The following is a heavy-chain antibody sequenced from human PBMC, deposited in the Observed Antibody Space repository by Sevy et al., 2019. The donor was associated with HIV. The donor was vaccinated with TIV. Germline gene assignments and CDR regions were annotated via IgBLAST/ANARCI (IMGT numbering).Heavy chain of an antibody. J-gene: IGHJ3*02. V-gene: IGHV4-59*08. CDR1: GGSINSDH. Sequence: SETLSLTCTVSGGSINSDHWNWIRQPPGKGLEWIGYVYYIGGTNYNPSLKNRFIISVDRTKNQFSLKLTSVTAADTAVYYCARRNDFAIWGQGTMVTVSS. CDR3: ARRNDFAI. CDR2: VYYIGGT.